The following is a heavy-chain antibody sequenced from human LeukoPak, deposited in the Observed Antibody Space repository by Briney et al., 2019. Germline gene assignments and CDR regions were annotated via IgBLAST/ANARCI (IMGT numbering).Heavy chain of an antibody. V-gene: IGHV4-59*08. CDR2: IHYSGGT. CDR1: GGSISTYY. CDR3: ARRRAEGGSDGRYNWFDP. Sequence: SETLSLTCTVSGGSISTYYWGWIRQPPGKGLEWIGYIHYSGGTRYNPSLNSRAIISIDTSKNQFSLQLSSVTAADTALYYCARRRAEGGSDGRYNWFDPWGQGTLVTVSS. D-gene: IGHD6-25*01. J-gene: IGHJ5*02.